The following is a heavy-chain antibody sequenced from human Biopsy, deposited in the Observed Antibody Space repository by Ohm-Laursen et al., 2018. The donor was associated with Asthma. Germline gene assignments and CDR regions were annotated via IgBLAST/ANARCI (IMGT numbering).Heavy chain of an antibody. CDR2: ISFDGTNR. D-gene: IGHD2-21*01. V-gene: IGHV3-30*03. CDR1: GFSFSNYG. Sequence: SLRLSCTASGFSFSNYGMHWVRQAPGKGLDWVAVISFDGTNRNYTDSVKGRFTISRDNSKNTLDLQMNSLRGDDTAVYYCVRWRSGYPDHYSDFWGLGTLVTVSA. CDR3: VRWRSGYPDHYSDF. J-gene: IGHJ4*02.